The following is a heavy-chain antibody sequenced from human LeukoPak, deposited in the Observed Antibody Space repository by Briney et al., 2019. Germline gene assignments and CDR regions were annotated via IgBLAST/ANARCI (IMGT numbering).Heavy chain of an antibody. Sequence: GGSLRLSCAATGFTFSSYPLSWVRQAPGEGLEWVSAISTSGGGTYFTDSVKGRFTISRDNSKNTLYLQMNSLRADDTAVYYCAKPAGSHYYDSSGYYFDYWGQGTLVTVSS. CDR3: AKPAGSHYYDSSGYYFDY. D-gene: IGHD3-22*01. CDR2: ISTSGGGT. CDR1: GFTFSSYP. V-gene: IGHV3-23*01. J-gene: IGHJ4*02.